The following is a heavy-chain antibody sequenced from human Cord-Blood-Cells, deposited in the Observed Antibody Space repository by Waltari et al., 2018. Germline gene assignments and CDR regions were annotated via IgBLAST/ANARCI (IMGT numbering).Heavy chain of an antibody. CDR3: ARGLTRGRGWFDP. CDR2: INHSGST. CDR1: GGSFSGYY. Sequence: QVQLQQWGAGLLKPSETLSLTCAVYGGSFSGYYWSWIRQPPGKGLELIGEINHSGSTNYNPSLKSRVTISVDTSKNQFSLKLSSVTAADTAVYYCARGLTRGRGWFDPWGQGTLVTVSS. V-gene: IGHV4-34*01. D-gene: IGHD7-27*01. J-gene: IGHJ5*02.